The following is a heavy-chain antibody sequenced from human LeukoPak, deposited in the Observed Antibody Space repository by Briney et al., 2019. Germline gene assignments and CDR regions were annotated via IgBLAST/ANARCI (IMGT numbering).Heavy chain of an antibody. V-gene: IGHV4-31*09. CDR3: AAIPMTTVTERWFDP. J-gene: IGHJ5*02. CDR2: IYYSGST. Sequence: SETLSLTCTVSGGSISSGGYYWSWIRQHPGKGLEWIGYIYYSGSTYYNPSLKSRVTISVDKSKNQFSLKLSSVTAADTAVYYCAAIPMTTVTERWFDPWGQGTLVTVSS. CDR1: GGSISSGGYY. D-gene: IGHD4-17*01.